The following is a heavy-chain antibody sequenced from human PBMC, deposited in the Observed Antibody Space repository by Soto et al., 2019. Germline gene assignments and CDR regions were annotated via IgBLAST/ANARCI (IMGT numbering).Heavy chain of an antibody. CDR1: GGTFSSYA. D-gene: IGHD2-2*01. J-gene: IGHJ6*02. CDR2: IIPIFGTA. Sequence: SVKVSCKASGGTFSSYAISWVRQAPGQGLEWMGGIIPIFGTANYAQKFQGRVTITADESTSTAYMELSSLRSEDTAVYYCAREGFIVVVPAASKAYYYYGMDVWGQGTTVTVSS. V-gene: IGHV1-69*13. CDR3: AREGFIVVVPAASKAYYYYGMDV.